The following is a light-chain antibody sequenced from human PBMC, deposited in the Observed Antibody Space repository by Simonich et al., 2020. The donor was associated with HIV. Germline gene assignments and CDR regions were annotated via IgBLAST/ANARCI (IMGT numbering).Light chain of an antibody. J-gene: IGKJ3*01. V-gene: IGKV3-11*01. CDR1: QSVSSY. Sequence: EIVLTQSPATLSLSPGERATLSCRARQSVSSYLAWYQQNPGQAPRLLIYDASNRATGIPARFSGSGSGTDFTLTISSLEPEDFAVYYCQQRSNWRGTFGPGTKVDIK. CDR2: DAS. CDR3: QQRSNWRGT.